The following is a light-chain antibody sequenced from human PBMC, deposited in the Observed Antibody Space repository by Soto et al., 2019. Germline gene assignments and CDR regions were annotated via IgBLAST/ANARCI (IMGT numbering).Light chain of an antibody. CDR3: KQRSNWPRT. Sequence: EIVLSQSPATLSLSPGDRATLSCRASQSVSSYLAWYQQKPGQAPRLLIYDASTRATGIPARFRGSGSGTDFTLTISSLEPEDFAVYYCKQRSNWPRTVGQGPKVEIK. J-gene: IGKJ1*01. CDR1: QSVSSY. CDR2: DAS. V-gene: IGKV3-11*01.